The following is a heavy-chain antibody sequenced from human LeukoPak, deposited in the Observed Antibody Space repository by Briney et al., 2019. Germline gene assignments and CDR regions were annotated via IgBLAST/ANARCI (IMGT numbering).Heavy chain of an antibody. D-gene: IGHD6-13*01. CDR3: AKELPGIEAAGTGGN. J-gene: IGHJ4*02. V-gene: IGHV3-53*01. CDR1: GFTVSSNY. CDR2: IYSGGST. Sequence: GGSLRLSCAASGFTVSSNYMSWVRQAPGKGLEWVSVIYSGGSTYYADSVKGRFTISRDNSKNTLYLQMNSLRAEDTAVYYCAKELPGIEAAGTGGNWGQGTLVTVSS.